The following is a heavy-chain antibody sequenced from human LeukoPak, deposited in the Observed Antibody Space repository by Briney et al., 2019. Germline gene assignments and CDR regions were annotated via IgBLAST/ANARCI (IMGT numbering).Heavy chain of an antibody. CDR2: INPNSGGT. D-gene: IGHD3-22*01. J-gene: IGHJ4*02. V-gene: IGHV1-2*02. CDR3: ARDYYDSSGCHQFDY. Sequence: GASVKVSCKASGYTFTGYYMHWVRQAPGQGLEWMGWINPNSGGTNYAQKFQGRVTMTRDTSISTAYMELSRLRSDDTAVYYCARDYYDSSGCHQFDYWGQGTLVTVSS. CDR1: GYTFTGYY.